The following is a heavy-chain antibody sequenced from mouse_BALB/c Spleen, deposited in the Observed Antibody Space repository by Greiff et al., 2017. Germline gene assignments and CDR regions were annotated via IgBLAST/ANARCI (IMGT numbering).Heavy chain of an antibody. CDR3: TGSGGYEYYFDY. CDR2: IYPGSGST. J-gene: IGHJ2*01. CDR1: GYTFTSYW. D-gene: IGHD2-2*01. V-gene: IGHV1S22*01. Sequence: LQQPGSELVRPGASVKLSCKASGYTFTSYWMHWVKQRPGQGLEWIGNIYPGSGSTNYDEKFKSKATLTVDTSSSTAYMQLSSLTSEDSAVYYCTGSGGYEYYFDYWGQGTTLTVSS.